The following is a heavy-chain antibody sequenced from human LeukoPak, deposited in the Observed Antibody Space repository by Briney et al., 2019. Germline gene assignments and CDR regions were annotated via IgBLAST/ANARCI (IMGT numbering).Heavy chain of an antibody. V-gene: IGHV3-74*01. J-gene: IGHJ4*02. D-gene: IGHD1-14*01. CDR1: GFTFGSYW. Sequence: GGSLRLSCAASGFTFGSYWVHWVRQAPGKGLVWVAHIHSDGIGLSYADSVKGRFVISRDHAKNTLTLQMNSLRVEDSAVYFCTRGGPGGTFDYWGQGTLVTVSS. CDR2: IHSDGIGL. CDR3: TRGGPGGTFDY.